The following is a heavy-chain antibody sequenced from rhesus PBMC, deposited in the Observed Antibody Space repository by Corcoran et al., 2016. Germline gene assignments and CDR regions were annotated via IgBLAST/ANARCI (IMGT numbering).Heavy chain of an antibody. V-gene: IGHV4-93*01. CDR3: ARIGSGYF. CDR2: IYGNGERT. J-gene: IGHJ4*01. Sequence: QVQLQESGPALVKPSETLSLTCAVSDGSISRSYWWSWIRQSPGTGLEWSGGIYGNGERTEYNPSLKSRGTISKDTSKNHFSLKVTSVTAADTAVYDCARIGSGYFWGQGVLVTVSS. CDR1: DGSISRSYW. D-gene: IGHD2-21*01.